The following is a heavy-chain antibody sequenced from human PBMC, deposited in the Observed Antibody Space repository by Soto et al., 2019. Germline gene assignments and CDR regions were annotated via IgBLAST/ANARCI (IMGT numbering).Heavy chain of an antibody. CDR2: ISGSGGST. V-gene: IGHV3-23*01. D-gene: IGHD1-26*01. CDR3: AKWGPSIAGLDY. J-gene: IGHJ4*02. CDR1: GFTFSRYA. Sequence: EVQLLESGGGLVQPGGTLRLSCAASGFTFSRYAMSWVRQAPGKGLEWVSAISGSGGSTYYADSVKGRFTISRDNSKNTLYRQMNSLRAEDTAVYYCAKWGPSIAGLDYWGQGTLVAVSS.